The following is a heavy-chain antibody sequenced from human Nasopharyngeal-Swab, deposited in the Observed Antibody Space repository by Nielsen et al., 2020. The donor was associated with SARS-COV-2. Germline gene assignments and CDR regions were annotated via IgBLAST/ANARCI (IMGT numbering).Heavy chain of an antibody. CDR3: ARESGGWQPYFDS. Sequence: GESLKISCAASGFSFDSYIMNWVRQAPGKGLEWGSSITSTGAYIYYGGSVKGRFTISRDNARKSLYLQMNSLRAEDTAVYYCARESGGWQPYFDSWGQGTLVTVSS. J-gene: IGHJ4*02. V-gene: IGHV3-21*01. D-gene: IGHD6-19*01. CDR2: ITSTGAYI. CDR1: GFSFDSYI.